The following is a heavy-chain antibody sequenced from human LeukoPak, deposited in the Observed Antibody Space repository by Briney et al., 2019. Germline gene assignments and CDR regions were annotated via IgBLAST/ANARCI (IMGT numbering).Heavy chain of an antibody. CDR1: GYTLTELS. V-gene: IGHV1-2*02. CDR3: ARGWFGEFYFDY. J-gene: IGHJ4*02. Sequence: GASVKVSCKVSGYTLTELSMHWVRQAPGQGLEWMGWINPNSGGTNYAQKFQGRVTMTRDTSISTAYMELSRLRSDDTAVYYCARGWFGEFYFDYWGQGTLVTVSS. CDR2: INPNSGGT. D-gene: IGHD3-10*01.